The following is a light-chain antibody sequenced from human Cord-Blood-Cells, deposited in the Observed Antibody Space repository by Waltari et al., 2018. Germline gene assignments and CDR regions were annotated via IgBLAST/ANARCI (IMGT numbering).Light chain of an antibody. CDR1: QSVSQK. CDR2: GAS. J-gene: IGKJ2*01. V-gene: IGKV3-15*01. Sequence: ELVMTQAPATLSVSAGKRDTHSCRASQSVSQKLDWYQQKPGQAPRHLIYGASNRATGIPARFSGSGSGTEFTLTISSLQSEDFAVYYCQQYNNWPYTFGEGTKLEIK. CDR3: QQYNNWPYT.